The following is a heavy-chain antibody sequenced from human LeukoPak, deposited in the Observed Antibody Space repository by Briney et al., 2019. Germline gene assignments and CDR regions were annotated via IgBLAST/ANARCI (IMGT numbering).Heavy chain of an antibody. Sequence: ASVKVSCKASAYTFTGYYMHWVRQAPGQGIEWKGWINPNSGGTNYTQKFQGRVTMTRDTHITTAYMELSRLRSDDTAAYVCSSSITVGGVTLGDYWGQGTLVTVSS. J-gene: IGHJ4*02. V-gene: IGHV1-2*02. CDR3: SSSITVGGVTLGDY. CDR2: INPNSGGT. CDR1: AYTFTGYY. D-gene: IGHD3-16*01.